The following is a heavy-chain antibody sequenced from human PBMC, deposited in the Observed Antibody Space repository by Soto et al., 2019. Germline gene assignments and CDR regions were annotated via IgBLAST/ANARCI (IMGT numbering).Heavy chain of an antibody. CDR1: GFTFSDYG. D-gene: IGHD3-16*02. J-gene: IGHJ4*02. Sequence: QVQLVESGGGVVQPGTSLRLSCAASGFTFSDYGMHWVRQAPGKGLEWVAIISYDGSNQYYADSVKGRFTISRDYSKNTLYLQMKSLRPEDTAVYYCAKALGELSPESYDHWGQGVLVTVSS. V-gene: IGHV3-30*18. CDR3: AKALGELSPESYDH. CDR2: ISYDGSNQ.